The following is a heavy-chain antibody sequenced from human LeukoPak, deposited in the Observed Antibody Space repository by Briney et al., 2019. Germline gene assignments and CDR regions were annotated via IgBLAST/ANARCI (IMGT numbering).Heavy chain of an antibody. J-gene: IGHJ4*02. CDR2: IYYSGST. CDR3: ARAFLVGYSPEEYFFDY. D-gene: IGHD2-15*01. Sequence: SETLSLTCTVSGGSISSYYWSWIRQPPGKGLEWIGYIYYSGSTNYNPSLKSRVTISVDTSKNQFSLKLSSVTAADTAVYYCARAFLVGYSPEEYFFDYWGQGALVTVSS. CDR1: GGSISSYY. V-gene: IGHV4-59*12.